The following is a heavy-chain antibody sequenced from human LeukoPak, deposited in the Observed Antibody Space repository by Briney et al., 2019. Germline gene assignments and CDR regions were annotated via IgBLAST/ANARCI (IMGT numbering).Heavy chain of an antibody. J-gene: IGHJ5*02. CDR3: AREGTVYYDFWSGYYWFDP. CDR2: ITNSGNSK. V-gene: IGHV3-48*01. Sequence: GGSLRLSCAASEFTFSSYSMNWVRQAPGKGLEWVSYITNSGNSKSYADSVKGRFTISRDNTKNSLYLQMNGLRAEDTAVYYCAREGTVYYDFWSGYYWFDPWGQGTLVTVSS. D-gene: IGHD3-3*01. CDR1: EFTFSSYS.